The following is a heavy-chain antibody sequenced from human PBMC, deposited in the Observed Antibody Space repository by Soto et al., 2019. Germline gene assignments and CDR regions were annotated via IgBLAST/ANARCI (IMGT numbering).Heavy chain of an antibody. V-gene: IGHV3-74*01. Sequence: GGSLRLSCPASGLTFSSYWMHWVRQAPGKGPAWVSRINSDGRNTHYADSVKGRFTISRDSSKNTVSLEMTSLRAEDTAVYYCAKGGRQWLVTSDFNYWGQGALVTVSS. CDR1: GLTFSSYW. CDR2: INSDGRNT. CDR3: AKGGRQWLVTSDFNY. J-gene: IGHJ4*02. D-gene: IGHD6-19*01.